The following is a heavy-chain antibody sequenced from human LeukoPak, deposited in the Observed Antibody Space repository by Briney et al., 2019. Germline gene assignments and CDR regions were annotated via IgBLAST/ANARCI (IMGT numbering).Heavy chain of an antibody. J-gene: IGHJ5*02. D-gene: IGHD3-10*01. Sequence: SQTLSLTCTVSGGSISSGGYNWSWIRQHPGKGLEWIGYIYYSGSTYYNPSLKSRVTISVDTSKNQFSLKLSSVTAADTAVYYCARDSYYYGSGSYYRGFRRGYWFDPWGQGTLVTVSS. CDR3: ARDSYYYGSGSYYRGFRRGYWFDP. V-gene: IGHV4-31*03. CDR1: GGSISSGGYN. CDR2: IYYSGST.